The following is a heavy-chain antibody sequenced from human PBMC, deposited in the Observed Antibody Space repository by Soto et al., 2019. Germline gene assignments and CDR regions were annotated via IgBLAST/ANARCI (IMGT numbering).Heavy chain of an antibody. J-gene: IGHJ1*01. CDR2: IYNGGGT. CDR3: ARHSHLTG. Sequence: GGSLRLSCAASGFTVSSHYMNWVRQAPGKGLEWVSIIYNGGGTYYADSVKGRFTISRDDSRSTLYLQMNSLRAEDTAIYYCARHSHLTGWGQGTLVTVSS. V-gene: IGHV3-66*04. CDR1: GFTVSSHY.